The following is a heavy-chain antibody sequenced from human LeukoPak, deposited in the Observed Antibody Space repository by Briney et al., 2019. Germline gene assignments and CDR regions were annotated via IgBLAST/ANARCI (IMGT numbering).Heavy chain of an antibody. V-gene: IGHV5-51*01. CDR3: ARPACSSTSCYLYFQY. J-gene: IGHJ1*01. CDR2: IYPANSDT. D-gene: IGHD2-2*01. Sequence: GESLKISCKASGYIFTSYWIGWVRQMPGKGLEWMAIIYPANSDTRYSPSFQGQVTISADKSISTAHLQWSSLKASDTAMYYCARPACSSTSCYLYFQYWGQGTLVTVSS. CDR1: GYIFTSYW.